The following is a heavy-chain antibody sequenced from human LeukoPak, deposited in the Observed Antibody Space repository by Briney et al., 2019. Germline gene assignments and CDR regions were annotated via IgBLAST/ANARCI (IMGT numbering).Heavy chain of an antibody. D-gene: IGHD6-19*01. J-gene: IGHJ3*02. CDR2: IYPGDSDT. CDR1: GYSFTSYW. V-gene: IGHV5-51*01. Sequence: GESLKISCKGSGYSFTSYWIGWVRQMPGKGREWMGIIYPGDSDTRYSPSFQGQVTISADKSISTAYLQWSSLKASDTAMYYCARQLYSSGWYGDNAFDIWGQGTMVTVSS. CDR3: ARQLYSSGWYGDNAFDI.